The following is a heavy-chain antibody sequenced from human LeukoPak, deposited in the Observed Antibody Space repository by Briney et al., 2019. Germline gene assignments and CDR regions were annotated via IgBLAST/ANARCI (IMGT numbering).Heavy chain of an antibody. Sequence: GGSLRLSCAAPGFTFGDYAMHWVRQAPGQGLEWVSLIRGDGGSTYYADSVKGRFTISRDNSKNSLYLQMNSLRTEDTALYYCAKDKGYSSSWCFDQWGQGTLVTVSS. CDR1: GFTFGDYA. CDR2: IRGDGGST. V-gene: IGHV3-43*02. CDR3: AKDKGYSSSWCFDQ. D-gene: IGHD6-13*01. J-gene: IGHJ4*02.